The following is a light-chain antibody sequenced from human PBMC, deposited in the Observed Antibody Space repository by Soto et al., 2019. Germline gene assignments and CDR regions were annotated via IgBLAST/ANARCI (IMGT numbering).Light chain of an antibody. J-gene: IGKJ3*01. CDR1: QSVAYTY. CDR2: GAS. CDR3: QQYYSTPPT. V-gene: IGKV3-20*01. Sequence: EIVLTQSPATLSLSPGERATLSCRASQSVAYTYLAWFQQKPGQAPRLLIYGASNRATGIPDRFSGSGSGTDFTLTISRLEPEDFAVYYCQQYYSTPPTFGPGTKVDIK.